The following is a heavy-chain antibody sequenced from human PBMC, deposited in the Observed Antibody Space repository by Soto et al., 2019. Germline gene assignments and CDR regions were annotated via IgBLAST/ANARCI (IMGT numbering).Heavy chain of an antibody. CDR2: IWYDGSNK. V-gene: IGHV3-33*01. CDR3: ARGQRYFDWFLYYYYYGMDV. Sequence: PGGSLRLSCAASGFTFSSYGMHWVRQAPGKGLEWVAVIWYDGSNKYYADSVKGRFTISRDNSKNTLYLQMNSLRAEDTAVYYCARGQRYFDWFLYYYYYGMDVWGQGTTVTVSS. CDR1: GFTFSSYG. J-gene: IGHJ6*02. D-gene: IGHD3-9*01.